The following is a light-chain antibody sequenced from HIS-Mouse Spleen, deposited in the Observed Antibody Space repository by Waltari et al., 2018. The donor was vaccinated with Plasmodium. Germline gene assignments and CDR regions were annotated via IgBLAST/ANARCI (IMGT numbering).Light chain of an antibody. CDR1: SSDVGSYNL. Sequence: QSALTQPASVSGSPGQSITISCTGTSSDVGSYNLFSWYQQHPGKAPKLMIYEGSKRPSVVSNRFSGSKSGNTASLTISGLQAEDEADYYCCSYAGSSTFVFGGGTKLTVL. CDR2: EGS. J-gene: IGLJ3*02. CDR3: CSYAGSSTFV. V-gene: IGLV2-23*03.